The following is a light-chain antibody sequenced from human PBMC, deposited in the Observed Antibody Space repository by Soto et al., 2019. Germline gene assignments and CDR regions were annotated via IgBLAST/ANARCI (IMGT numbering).Light chain of an antibody. CDR1: SSDVGGHDY. CDR2: DVS. CDR3: ISYTRSSSILV. V-gene: IGLV2-14*03. J-gene: IGLJ2*01. Sequence: QSALTQPASVSGSPGQSITISCTGTSSDVGGHDYVSWYQHHPDKAPKLMVYDVSNRPSGVSNRFSGSKSGNTASLTISGLQAEGEADYFCISYTRSSSILVFGGGTKVTVL.